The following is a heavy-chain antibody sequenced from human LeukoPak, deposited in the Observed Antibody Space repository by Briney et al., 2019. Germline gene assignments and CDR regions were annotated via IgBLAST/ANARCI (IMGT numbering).Heavy chain of an antibody. Sequence: ASVKVSCKASGYTFTGYYMHWVQQAPEQGLEWMGWINPNSGGTNYAQKFQGRVTMTRDTSISTAYMELSRLRSDDTAVYYCARDGSGAARLPDYWGQGTLVTVSS. V-gene: IGHV1-2*02. J-gene: IGHJ4*02. CDR1: GYTFTGYY. CDR2: INPNSGGT. D-gene: IGHD6-6*01. CDR3: ARDGSGAARLPDY.